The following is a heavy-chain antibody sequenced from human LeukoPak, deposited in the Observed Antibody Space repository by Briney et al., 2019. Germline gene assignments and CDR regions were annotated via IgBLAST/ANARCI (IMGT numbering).Heavy chain of an antibody. D-gene: IGHD4-17*01. CDR2: IIPIFGTA. J-gene: IGHJ6*02. CDR1: GGTLSSYA. Sequence: ASVKVSCKASGGTLSSYAISWVRQAPGQGLEWMGGIIPIFGTANYAQKFQGRVTITADESTSTAYMELSSLRSEDTAVYYCARDDYGDSGFFYGMDVWGQGTTVTVSS. CDR3: ARDDYGDSGFFYGMDV. V-gene: IGHV1-69*13.